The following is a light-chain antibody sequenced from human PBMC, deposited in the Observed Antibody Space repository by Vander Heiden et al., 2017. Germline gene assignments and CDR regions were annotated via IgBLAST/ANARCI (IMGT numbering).Light chain of an antibody. CDR1: QSISSY. J-gene: IGKJ4*01. V-gene: IGKV1-39*01. CDR2: VAS. CDR3: QQSDSTPLT. Sequence: DIQMTQSPSSLSASVGDRVTITCRASQSISSYLNWYQQKPGKAPQVLIYVASSLQSGVPSRFSGSGSGTDFTLTISSLQPEDFATYYCQQSDSTPLTFGGGTKVEIK.